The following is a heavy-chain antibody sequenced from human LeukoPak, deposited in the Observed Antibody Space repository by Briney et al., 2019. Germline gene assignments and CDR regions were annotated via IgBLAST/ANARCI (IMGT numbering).Heavy chain of an antibody. CDR3: ARSTVTTHNNWFDP. J-gene: IGHJ5*02. V-gene: IGHV4-59*08. CDR1: GGSISSYY. CDR2: IYYSGST. Sequence: PSETLSLTCTVSGGSISSYYWSWIRQPPGKGLEWIGYIYYSGSTNYNPSLKSRVTISVDTSKNQFSLKLSSVTAADTAVYYCARSTVTTHNNWFDPWGQGTLVTVSS. D-gene: IGHD4-17*01.